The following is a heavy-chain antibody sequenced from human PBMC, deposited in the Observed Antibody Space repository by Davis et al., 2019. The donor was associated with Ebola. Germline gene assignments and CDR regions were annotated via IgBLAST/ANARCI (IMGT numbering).Heavy chain of an antibody. D-gene: IGHD2-15*01. V-gene: IGHV3-64*01. CDR1: GFTFSSYG. Sequence: GGSLRLSCAASGFTFSSYGMHWVRQTPGKGLEYVSAISSNGGSTYYANSVKGRFTISRDNSKNTLYLQMNSLRAEDTAVYYCAKWGCSGGSCYGIDYWGQGTLVTVSS. CDR2: ISSNGGST. CDR3: AKWGCSGGSCYGIDY. J-gene: IGHJ4*02.